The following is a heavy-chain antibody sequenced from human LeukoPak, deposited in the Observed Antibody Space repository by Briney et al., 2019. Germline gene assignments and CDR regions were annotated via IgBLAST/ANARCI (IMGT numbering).Heavy chain of an antibody. CDR2: IRRDRSEM. CDR3: ARDAGSSSWTYSYYHSVMDV. J-gene: IGHJ6*02. D-gene: IGHD2-2*01. V-gene: IGHV3-7*01. Sequence: GGSPRLSSAPSRVTLSRDPVSCVPEAPGKGVECRADIRRDRSEMVYVDSVKRRFTISRDNAQNSLYLQMNSRRAEDTAVYYCARDAGSSSWTYSYYHSVMDVGSRGTTVTVPS. CDR1: RVTLSRDP.